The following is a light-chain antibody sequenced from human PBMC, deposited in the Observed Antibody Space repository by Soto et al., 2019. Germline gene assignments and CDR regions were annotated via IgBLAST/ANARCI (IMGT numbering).Light chain of an antibody. CDR2: DAS. J-gene: IGKJ5*01. CDR1: QTVRNNY. CDR3: QQFSSYPLT. V-gene: IGKV3-20*01. Sequence: VLTQSPGTLSLSPGERATLSCRASQTVRNNYLAWYQQKPGQAPRLLIYDASSRATGIPDRFSGGGSGTDFTLTISRLEPEDFAVYYCQQFSSYPLTFGGGTRLEIK.